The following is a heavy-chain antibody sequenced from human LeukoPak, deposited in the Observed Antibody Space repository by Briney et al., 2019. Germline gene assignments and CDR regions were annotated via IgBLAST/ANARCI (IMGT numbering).Heavy chain of an antibody. CDR2: IYHSGST. D-gene: IGHD3-10*01. CDR1: GGSISSGGYS. Sequence: SETLSLTCAVYGGSISSGGYSWSWIRQPPGKGLEWIGYIYHSGSTYYNPSLKSRVTISVDRSKNQFSLKLSSVTAADTAVYYCARVRYYGSGSFVDYWGQGTLVTVSS. V-gene: IGHV4-30-2*01. J-gene: IGHJ4*02. CDR3: ARVRYYGSGSFVDY.